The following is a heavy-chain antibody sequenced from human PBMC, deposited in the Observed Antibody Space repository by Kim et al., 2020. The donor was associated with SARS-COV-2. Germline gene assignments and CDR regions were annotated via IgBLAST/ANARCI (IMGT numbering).Heavy chain of an antibody. J-gene: IGHJ6*02. V-gene: IGHV1-2*02. CDR3: AKGPITYYHGMDV. Sequence: YAQKFQGRVTMTRDTSISTAYMELSRLRSDDTAVYYCAKGPITYYHGMDVWGQGTTVTVSS. D-gene: IGHD1-20*01.